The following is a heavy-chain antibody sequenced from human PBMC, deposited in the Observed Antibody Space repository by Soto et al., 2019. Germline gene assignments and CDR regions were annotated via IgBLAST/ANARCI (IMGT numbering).Heavy chain of an antibody. V-gene: IGHV3-48*02. D-gene: IGHD6-13*01. CDR1: GFIFSDYI. CDR3: ARDHGGSTWFVGVYYFFGMDV. CDR2: ISSSGGAI. J-gene: IGHJ6*02. Sequence: EVQLVESGGDLVQPGGSLRLSCAASGFIFSDYIMTWVRQAPGRGLEFVSHISSSGGAIFYAESVKGRFTVSRDNAKNSLYLQMNSLRDEDTAVYFCARDHGGSTWFVGVYYFFGMDVWGQGTAVTVSS.